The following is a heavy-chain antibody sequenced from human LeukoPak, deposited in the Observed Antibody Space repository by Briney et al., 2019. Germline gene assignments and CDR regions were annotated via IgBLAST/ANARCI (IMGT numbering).Heavy chain of an antibody. V-gene: IGHV3-11*01. D-gene: IGHD4-17*01. Sequence: PGGSLRLSCAASGFTLSDYYMSWIRQAPGKGLEWVSYISSSGTTTSYADSVKGRFTISRDNAKNSLYLQMNSLRAEDTAVYYCARVRGDYWLSGYYFDYWGQGTLVTVSS. CDR1: GFTLSDYY. J-gene: IGHJ4*02. CDR2: ISSSGTTT. CDR3: ARVRGDYWLSGYYFDY.